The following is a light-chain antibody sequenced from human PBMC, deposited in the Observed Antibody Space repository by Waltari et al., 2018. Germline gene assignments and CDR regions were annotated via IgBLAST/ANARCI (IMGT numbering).Light chain of an antibody. Sequence: QSALTQPASVSGSPGQSITIFCSGTSSDVGYYNLVSWYQQHPGKAPKVIIYEVTKRPSGVSNRFSGSQSGNTASLTISGLQAEDEAEYFCCSFAGSVTFVVFGGGTKVTVL. V-gene: IGLV2-23*02. J-gene: IGLJ2*01. CDR3: CSFAGSVTFVV. CDR1: SSDVGYYNL. CDR2: EVT.